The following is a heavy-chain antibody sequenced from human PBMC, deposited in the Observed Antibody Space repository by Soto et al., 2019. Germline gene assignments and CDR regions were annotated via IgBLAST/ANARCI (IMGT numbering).Heavy chain of an antibody. CDR3: ARERHSSSWY. V-gene: IGHV1-69*05. J-gene: IGHJ4*02. CDR2: IIPIFGTA. CDR1: GGTFSSYA. Sequence: GASVKVSCKASGGTFSSYAISWVRQAPGQGLEWMGGIIPIFGTANYAQKFQGRVTITRDTSASTAYMELSSLRSEDTAVYYCARERHSSSWYWGQGTLVTVSS. D-gene: IGHD6-13*01.